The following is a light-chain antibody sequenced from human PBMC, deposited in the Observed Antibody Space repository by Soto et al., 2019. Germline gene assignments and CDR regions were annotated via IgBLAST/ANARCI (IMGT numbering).Light chain of an antibody. CDR1: QSISSW. CDR3: QHYNTYSFT. CDR2: KAS. V-gene: IGKV1-5*03. Sequence: DIQMTQSPSTLSASVGDRVTITCRASQSISSWLAWYQQKPGKAPKLLIYKASSLEAGVPSRFSGSGSGTEFTLTISSLRPDDFATYYCQHYNTYSFTFGQGTNLEIK. J-gene: IGKJ2*01.